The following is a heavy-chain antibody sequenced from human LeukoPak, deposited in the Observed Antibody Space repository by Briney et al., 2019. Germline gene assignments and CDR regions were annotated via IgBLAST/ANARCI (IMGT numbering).Heavy chain of an antibody. CDR3: AHGQTGVDQFDY. D-gene: IGHD3-3*01. CDR1: GFSLSTSGVC. J-gene: IGHJ4*02. Sequence: SGPTLVNPTQTLTLTCTFSGFSLSTSGVCVGWIRQPSGKALEWLALIYWDDVKRYSPSLKSRLTITKDTSKDQVVLTMTNMDPVDTATYYCAHGQTGVDQFDYWGQGTLVSVSS. CDR2: IYWDDVK. V-gene: IGHV2-5*02.